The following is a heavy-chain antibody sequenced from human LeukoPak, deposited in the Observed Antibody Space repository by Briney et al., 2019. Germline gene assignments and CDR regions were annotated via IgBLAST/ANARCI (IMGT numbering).Heavy chain of an antibody. CDR3: AKDRSDYSNYALGVLDY. J-gene: IGHJ4*02. Sequence: GGSLRLSCAASGFTVSRNYMSWVRQTPGKGLEWVSVIYSGGSTDYADSVKGRFTISRDDSKNTLYLQMSSLRAEDTAVYYCAKDRSDYSNYALGVLDYWGQGTLVTVSS. CDR1: GFTVSRNY. V-gene: IGHV3-53*05. D-gene: IGHD4-11*01. CDR2: IYSGGST.